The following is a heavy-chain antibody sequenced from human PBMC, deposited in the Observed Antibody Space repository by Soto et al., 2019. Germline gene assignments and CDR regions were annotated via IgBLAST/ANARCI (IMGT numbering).Heavy chain of an antibody. D-gene: IGHD3-3*01. V-gene: IGHV4-59*01. Sequence: PSETLSLTCPVSGGSISSYYWSWIRQPPGKGLEWIGYIYYSGSTNYNPSLKSRVTISVDTSKNQFSLKLSSVTAADTAVYYCARAENYDFWSGQNWFDPWGQGTLVTVSS. CDR2: IYYSGST. CDR3: ARAENYDFWSGQNWFDP. CDR1: GGSISSYY. J-gene: IGHJ5*02.